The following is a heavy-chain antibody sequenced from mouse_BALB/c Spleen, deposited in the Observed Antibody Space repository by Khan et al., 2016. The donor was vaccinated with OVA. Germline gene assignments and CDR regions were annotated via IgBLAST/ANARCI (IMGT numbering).Heavy chain of an antibody. Sequence: QIQLVQSGPELKKPGETVKISCKASGDTFRNYGMNWVKQAPGKGLKWMGWINTYTGEPTYADDFKGRFAFSLETSASTAYLQINNLKNEDTATYFWAIPPYFSYGMVYWGQGTSVTVSS. V-gene: IGHV9-3-1*01. CDR1: GDTFRNYG. CDR3: AIPPYFSYGMVY. CDR2: INTYTGEP. J-gene: IGHJ4*01. D-gene: IGHD2-10*01.